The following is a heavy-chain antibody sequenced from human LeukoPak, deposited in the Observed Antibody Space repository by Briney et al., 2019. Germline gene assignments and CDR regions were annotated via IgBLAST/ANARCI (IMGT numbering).Heavy chain of an antibody. V-gene: IGHV3-7*03. CDR3: ARDQVYSGSYLRYFQQ. D-gene: IGHD1-26*01. CDR1: GFTFSSYW. Sequence: GGSLRLSCAASGFTFSSYWMTWVRQAPGKGLEWVANIKPDGSEKYYADSMKGRFTVSRGNAKNSLYLQINSLRAEDTAVYYCARDQVYSGSYLRYFQQWGQGTLVTVSS. J-gene: IGHJ1*01. CDR2: IKPDGSEK.